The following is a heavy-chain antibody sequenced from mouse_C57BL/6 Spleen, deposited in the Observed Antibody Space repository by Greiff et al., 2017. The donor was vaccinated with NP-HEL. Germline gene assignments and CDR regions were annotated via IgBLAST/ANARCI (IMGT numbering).Heavy chain of an antibody. V-gene: IGHV1-72*01. CDR3: AYSSGYEGYAMDY. Sequence: QVQLKQPGAELVKPGASVTLSCKASGYTFTSYWMHWVTPRPGRGLEWIGRFAPNSGGTKYNEKFKSTATLTVDKPSSTAYMQLRSLTSEDSAVYYCAYSSGYEGYAMDYWGQGTSVTVSS. D-gene: IGHD3-2*02. CDR1: GYTFTSYW. J-gene: IGHJ4*01. CDR2: FAPNSGGT.